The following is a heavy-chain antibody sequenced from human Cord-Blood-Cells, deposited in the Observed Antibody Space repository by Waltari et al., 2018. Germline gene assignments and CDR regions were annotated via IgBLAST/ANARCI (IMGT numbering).Heavy chain of an antibody. V-gene: IGHV4-34*01. CDR2: INHSGST. Sequence: QVQLQQWGAGLLRPSGTLSLICAVCGGPFSGYYGSWIRQTPGKGLEWIGEINHSGSTNYNPSLKSRVTISVDTSKNQFSLKLSSVTAADTAVYYCARISVDIVATNDYWGQGTLVTVSS. J-gene: IGHJ4*02. D-gene: IGHD5-12*01. CDR1: GGPFSGYY. CDR3: ARISVDIVATNDY.